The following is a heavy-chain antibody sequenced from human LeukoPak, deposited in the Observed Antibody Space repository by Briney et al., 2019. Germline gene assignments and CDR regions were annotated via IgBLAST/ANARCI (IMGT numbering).Heavy chain of an antibody. V-gene: IGHV1-69*01. CDR3: ATDLRLIVPDAFDI. CDR2: IIPIFGTA. CDR1: GGTFSSYA. D-gene: IGHD3-22*01. J-gene: IGHJ3*02. Sequence: SVKVSCKASGGTFSSYAISWVRQAPGQGLEWMGGIIPIFGTANYAQKFQGRVTITADESTSTAYMELSSLRSEDTAVYYCATDLRLIVPDAFDIWGQGTMVTVSS.